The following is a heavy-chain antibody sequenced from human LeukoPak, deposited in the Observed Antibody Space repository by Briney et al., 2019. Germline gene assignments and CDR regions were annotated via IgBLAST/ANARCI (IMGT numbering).Heavy chain of an antibody. CDR3: TSRGGFWSGYWAMNV. V-gene: IGHV3-21*01. Sequence: TGGSLRLSCVASGFTFTTYRLNWVPQAPGKGLEWVTSISSTSSYIYYADSVKGRFTLSRDNAKNSIYLQMDSLRAEDTAVYYCTSRGGFWSGYWAMNVWGQGTTVIVSS. J-gene: IGHJ6*02. D-gene: IGHD3-3*01. CDR1: GFTFTTYR. CDR2: ISSTSSYI.